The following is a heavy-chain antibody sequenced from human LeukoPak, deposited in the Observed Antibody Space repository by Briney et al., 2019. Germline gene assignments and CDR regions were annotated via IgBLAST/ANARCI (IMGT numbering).Heavy chain of an antibody. Sequence: SETLSLTCTVSGGSISSGGYYWSWIRQPPGKGLEWIGYIYHSGSTYYNPSLKSRVTISVDRSKNQFSLKLSSVTAADTAVYYCATALKQLVCYYYYYMDVWGKGTTVTVSS. CDR2: IYHSGST. V-gene: IGHV4-30-2*01. D-gene: IGHD6-6*01. CDR3: ATALKQLVCYYYYYMDV. CDR1: GGSISSGGYY. J-gene: IGHJ6*03.